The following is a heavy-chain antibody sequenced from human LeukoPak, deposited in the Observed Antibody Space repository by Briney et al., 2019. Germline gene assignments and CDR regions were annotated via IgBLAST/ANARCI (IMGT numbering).Heavy chain of an antibody. Sequence: GGSLRLSCAASGFTFTKYGFDWVRQAPGKGLEWVAVIWYDGSKRYYADSVKGRFTVSKDNSKNTVYLQMNSLRVEDTAVYYCARGGNPFDYWGQGTLVTVSS. V-gene: IGHV3-33*07. CDR2: IWYDGSKR. CDR1: GFTFTKYG. J-gene: IGHJ4*02. CDR3: ARGGNPFDY.